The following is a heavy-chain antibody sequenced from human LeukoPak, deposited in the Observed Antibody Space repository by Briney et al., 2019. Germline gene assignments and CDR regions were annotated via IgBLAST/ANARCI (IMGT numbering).Heavy chain of an antibody. Sequence: AASVKVSCKVSGYSLTELSMHWVRQAPGKGLEWMGGFDPEDGETIYTQKFQGRVTMTTDTSTSTAYMELRSLRSDDTAVYYCARRNYYYYYMDVWGKGTTVTVSS. V-gene: IGHV1-24*01. CDR1: GYSLTELS. CDR2: FDPEDGET. CDR3: ARRNYYYYYMDV. J-gene: IGHJ6*03.